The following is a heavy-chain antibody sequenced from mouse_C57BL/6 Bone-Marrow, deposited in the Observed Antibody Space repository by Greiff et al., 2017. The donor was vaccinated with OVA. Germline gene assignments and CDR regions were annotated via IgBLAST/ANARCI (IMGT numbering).Heavy chain of an antibody. Sequence: EVKVEESGGGLVQPGGSMKLSCVASGFTFSNYWMNWVRQSPEKGLEWVAQIRLKSDNYATHYAESVKGRFTISRDDSKSSVYLQMNNLRAEDTGIYYCTGMITTYAMDYWGQGTSVTVSS. CDR1: GFTFSNYW. D-gene: IGHD2-4*01. V-gene: IGHV6-3*01. CDR3: TGMITTYAMDY. CDR2: IRLKSDNYAT. J-gene: IGHJ4*01.